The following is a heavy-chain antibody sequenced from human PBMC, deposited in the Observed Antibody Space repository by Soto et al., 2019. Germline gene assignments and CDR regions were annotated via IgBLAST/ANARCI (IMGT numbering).Heavy chain of an antibody. J-gene: IGHJ4*02. Sequence: PGGSLRLSCAASGFTFSRFELHWVRQAPGKGLEWISYISSSGSTAYYASSVEGRFTISRDNANNSVYLQMDSLRAEDAALYYCTRAAWFPYLSFYWGQGALVTVSS. CDR3: TRAAWFPYLSFY. V-gene: IGHV3-48*03. D-gene: IGHD3-10*01. CDR2: ISSSGSTA. CDR1: GFTFSRFE.